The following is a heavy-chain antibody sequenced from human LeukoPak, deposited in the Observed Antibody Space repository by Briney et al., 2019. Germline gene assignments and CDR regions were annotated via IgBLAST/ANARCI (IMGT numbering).Heavy chain of an antibody. J-gene: IGHJ5*02. V-gene: IGHV3-21*01. CDR3: ARDAIAAAGLNWFDP. D-gene: IGHD6-13*01. CDR1: GFTFSSYS. Sequence: GGSLILSCAAAGFTFSSYSMNWVRQPPGKGLELVSSISSSSSYIYYADSLKGRFTISRDNAKNSLYLQMNSRRAEDTAVYYCARDAIAAAGLNWFDPWGQGTLVTVSS. CDR2: ISSSSSYI.